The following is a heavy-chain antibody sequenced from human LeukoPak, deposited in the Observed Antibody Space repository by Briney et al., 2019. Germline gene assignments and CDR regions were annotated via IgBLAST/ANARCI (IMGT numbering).Heavy chain of an antibody. CDR1: GFTFSSYS. Sequence: KTGGSLRLSCAASGFTFSSYSMNWVRQAPGKGLEWVSSISSSSSYIYYADSVKGRFTISRDNAKNPLYLQMNSLRAEDTAVYYCARADDSSGYYGGGHFDYWGQGTLVTVSS. J-gene: IGHJ4*02. CDR2: ISSSSSYI. CDR3: ARADDSSGYYGGGHFDY. V-gene: IGHV3-21*01. D-gene: IGHD3-22*01.